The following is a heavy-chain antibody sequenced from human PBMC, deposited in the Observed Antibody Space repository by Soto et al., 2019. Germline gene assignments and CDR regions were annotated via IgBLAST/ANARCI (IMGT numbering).Heavy chain of an antibody. D-gene: IGHD3-3*01. CDR3: ARGMPYYDFWSGHKLTYGMDV. V-gene: IGHV4-34*01. J-gene: IGHJ6*02. CDR1: GGSFSGYY. CDR2: INHSGST. Sequence: SETRSLTCAVYGGSFSGYYWSWIRQPPGKGLEWIGEINHSGSTNYNPSLKSRVTISVDTSKNQFSLKLSSVTAADTAVYYCARGMPYYDFWSGHKLTYGMDVWGQGTTVTVSS.